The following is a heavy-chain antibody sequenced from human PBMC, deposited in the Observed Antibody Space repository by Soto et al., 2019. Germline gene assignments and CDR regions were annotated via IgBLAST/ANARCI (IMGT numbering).Heavy chain of an antibody. CDR3: ARQITIFGVVKSYYMDV. V-gene: IGHV5-51*01. D-gene: IGHD3-3*01. CDR1: GYSFTSYW. J-gene: IGHJ6*03. Sequence: PGESLKISCKGSGYSFTSYWIGWVRQMPGKGLEWMGIIYPGDSDTRYSPSFQGQVTISADKSISTAYLQWSSLKASDTAVYYCARQITIFGVVKSYYMDVWGKGTTVTVSS. CDR2: IYPGDSDT.